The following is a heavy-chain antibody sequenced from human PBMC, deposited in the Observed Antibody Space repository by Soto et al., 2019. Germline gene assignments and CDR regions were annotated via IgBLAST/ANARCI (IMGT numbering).Heavy chain of an antibody. CDR2: ISSSSSTI. J-gene: IGHJ6*02. D-gene: IGHD6-6*01. Sequence: GSLRLSCAASGFTFSSYSMNWVRQAPGKGLEWVSYISSSSSTIYYADSVKDRFTISRDNAKNSLYLQMNSLKDEDTAVYYCARPEYSSSSYGMDVWGQGTTVTVSS. CDR1: GFTFSSYS. CDR3: ARPEYSSSSYGMDV. V-gene: IGHV3-48*02.